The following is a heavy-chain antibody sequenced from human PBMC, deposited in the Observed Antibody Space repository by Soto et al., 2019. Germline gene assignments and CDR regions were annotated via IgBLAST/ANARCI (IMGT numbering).Heavy chain of an antibody. V-gene: IGHV4-39*07. J-gene: IGHJ5*02. CDR3: ARVTPDSSGPHWSGLDP. CDR1: GGSISSSSYY. Sequence: SETLSLTCTVSGGSISSSSYYWGWIRQPPGKGLEWIGSIYYSGSTYYNPSLKRRVTISVDTSKNQFSLKLSSVTAADTAVYYCARVTPDSSGPHWSGLDPWGKGTLVTVSS. CDR2: IYYSGST. D-gene: IGHD3-22*01.